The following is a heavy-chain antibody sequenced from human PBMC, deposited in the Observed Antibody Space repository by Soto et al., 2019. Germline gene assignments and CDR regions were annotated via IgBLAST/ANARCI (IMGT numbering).Heavy chain of an antibody. J-gene: IGHJ4*02. Sequence: SETLSLTCTVSGGSISSSSYYWGWIRQPPGKGLEWIGSIYYSGSTYYNPSLKSRVTISVDTSKNQFSLKLSSVTAADTAVYYCARHYDYVWGSYRLDYWGQGTLVTVS. CDR3: ARHYDYVWGSYRLDY. CDR2: IYYSGST. CDR1: GGSISSSSYY. V-gene: IGHV4-39*01. D-gene: IGHD3-16*02.